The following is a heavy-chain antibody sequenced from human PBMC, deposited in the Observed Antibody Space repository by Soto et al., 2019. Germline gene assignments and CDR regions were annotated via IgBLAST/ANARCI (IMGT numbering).Heavy chain of an antibody. CDR3: AKGPASADWYFDL. D-gene: IGHD6-25*01. Sequence: GSLLLPCTASGFTFSSYGMHWVRQAPGKGLEWVAVISYDGSNKYYADSVKGRFTISRDNSKNTLYLQMNSLRAEDTAVYYCAKGPASADWYFDLWGRGTLVTVSS. J-gene: IGHJ2*01. CDR2: ISYDGSNK. V-gene: IGHV3-30*18. CDR1: GFTFSSYG.